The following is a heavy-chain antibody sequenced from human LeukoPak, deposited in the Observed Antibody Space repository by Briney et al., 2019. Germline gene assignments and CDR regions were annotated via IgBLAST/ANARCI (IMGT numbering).Heavy chain of an antibody. CDR2: IYYSGST. CDR1: GGSISSYY. D-gene: IGHD2-2*01. Sequence: SETLSLTCTVSGGSISSYYWSWIRQPPGKGLEWIGYIYYSGSTNYNPSLKSRVTISVDTSKNQFSLKLSSVTAADTAVYHCARGYCSSTSCPGLFDPWGQGTLVTVSS. V-gene: IGHV4-59*01. CDR3: ARGYCSSTSCPGLFDP. J-gene: IGHJ5*02.